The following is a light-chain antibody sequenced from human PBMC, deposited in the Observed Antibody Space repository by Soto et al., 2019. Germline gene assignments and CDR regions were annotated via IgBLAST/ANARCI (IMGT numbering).Light chain of an antibody. J-gene: IGKJ2*01. V-gene: IGKV3-15*01. CDR2: DAS. CDR3: HHYNSWPYT. CDR1: QSVSSN. Sequence: EIVLTQSPGTLSLYPGERATLSCRASQSVSSNLAWYQQKPGQAPRLLIYDASTRAPGFPARFSGSGSGTEFTLTISSLQSEDFAVYYCHHYNSWPYTFGQGTKVDI.